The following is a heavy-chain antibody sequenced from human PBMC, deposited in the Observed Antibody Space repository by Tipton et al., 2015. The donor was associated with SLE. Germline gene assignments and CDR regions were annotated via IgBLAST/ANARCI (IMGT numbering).Heavy chain of an antibody. Sequence: SLRLSCAASGFTVSNKYMSWVRQAPGKGLEWVSSIYSGGSTHYADSVKSRFAISRHNSKNTLYLQMNSLRVEDTAVYYCARGPGAFDYWGQGTLVTISS. CDR2: IYSGGST. J-gene: IGHJ4*02. D-gene: IGHD3-10*01. CDR1: GFTVSNKY. V-gene: IGHV3-53*04. CDR3: ARGPGAFDY.